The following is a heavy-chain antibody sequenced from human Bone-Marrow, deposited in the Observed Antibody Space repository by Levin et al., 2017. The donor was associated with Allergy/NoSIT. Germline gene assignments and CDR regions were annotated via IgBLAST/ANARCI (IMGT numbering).Heavy chain of an antibody. CDR1: GGTFSSYA. CDR3: ARGGLLWFGDGLYYHFVGMDV. J-gene: IGHJ6*02. D-gene: IGHD3-10*01. CDR2: IIPIFGTA. V-gene: IGHV1-69*13. Sequence: SVKVSCKASGGTFSSYAISWVRQAPGQGLEWMGGIIPIFGTANYAQKFQGRVTITADESTSTAYMELSSLRSEDTAVYYCARGGLLWFGDGLYYHFVGMDVWGQGTTVTVSS.